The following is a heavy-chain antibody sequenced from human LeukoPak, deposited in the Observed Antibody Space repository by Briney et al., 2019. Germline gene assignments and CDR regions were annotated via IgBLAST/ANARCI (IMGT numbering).Heavy chain of an antibody. CDR2: IWYDGSNK. D-gene: IGHD2-2*01. V-gene: IGHV3-33*06. J-gene: IGHJ3*01. Sequence: PGRSLRLSCAASGFTFSSYGMHWVRQAPGKGLEWVAVIWYDGSNKYYADSVKGRFTISRDNTKNTLYLRMNSLRVEDTAVYYCAKGRVRCSSSSCYPDAFDVWGQGTTVTVSS. CDR1: GFTFSSYG. CDR3: AKGRVRCSSSSCYPDAFDV.